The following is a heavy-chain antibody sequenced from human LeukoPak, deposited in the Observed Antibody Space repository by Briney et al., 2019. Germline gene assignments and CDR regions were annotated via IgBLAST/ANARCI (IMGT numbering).Heavy chain of an antibody. J-gene: IGHJ5*02. Sequence: SETLLTCAVYGGSFSGYYWSWIRQPPGKGLEWIGETNHSGSTNYNPSLKSRVNISVDTSKNQFSLKLSSVTAADTAVYYCARRGTASGSYFLNWFDPWGQGTLVTVSS. CDR2: TNHSGST. D-gene: IGHD1-26*01. V-gene: IGHV4-34*01. CDR1: GGSFSGYY. CDR3: ARRGTASGSYFLNWFDP.